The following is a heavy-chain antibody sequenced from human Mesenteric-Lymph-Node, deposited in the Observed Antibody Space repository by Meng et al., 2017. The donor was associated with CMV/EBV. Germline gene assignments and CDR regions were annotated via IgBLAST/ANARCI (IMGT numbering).Heavy chain of an antibody. Sequence: GGSLGLSCAASGFTLNTYWMHWVRHAPGKVLVWVSRINSDGSTTSYADSVKGRFTISRDNAKNALHLQRNSLRAEDTAVYYCARDLCTSCQGYPDYWGQGTLVTVSS. CDR3: ARDLCTSCQGYPDY. CDR1: GFTLNTYW. V-gene: IGHV3-74*01. D-gene: IGHD2-2*01. J-gene: IGHJ4*02. CDR2: INSDGSTT.